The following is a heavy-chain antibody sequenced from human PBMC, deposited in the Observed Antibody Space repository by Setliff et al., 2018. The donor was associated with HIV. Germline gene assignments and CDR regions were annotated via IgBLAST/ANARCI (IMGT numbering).Heavy chain of an antibody. V-gene: IGHV4-39*01. Sequence: ASETLSLTCTVSGDSITSGHFYWGWIRQAPGKGLEWIGNILDGRVTFFNPSLRGRVTISVDASKNQVSLNLRSVTAADNAVYHCARPHSGRGGGAYFDPWGQGILVTVSS. CDR2: ILDGRVT. CDR3: ARPHSGRGGGAYFDP. J-gene: IGHJ5*02. CDR1: GDSITSGHFY. D-gene: IGHD6-19*01.